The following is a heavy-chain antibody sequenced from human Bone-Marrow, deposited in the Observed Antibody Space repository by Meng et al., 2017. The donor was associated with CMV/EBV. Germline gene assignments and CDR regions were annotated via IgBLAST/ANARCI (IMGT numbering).Heavy chain of an antibody. D-gene: IGHD6-6*01. Sequence: SETLSLTCAVYGGSFSGYYWSWIRKPPGKGLEWIGEINHSGSTNYNPSLKSRVTISVDTSKNQFSLKVSSVTAADTAVYYCAGVCSSSSPGGMDDWGQGTPVTVSS. CDR1: GGSFSGYY. CDR2: INHSGST. J-gene: IGHJ6*02. CDR3: AGVCSSSSPGGMDD. V-gene: IGHV4-34*01.